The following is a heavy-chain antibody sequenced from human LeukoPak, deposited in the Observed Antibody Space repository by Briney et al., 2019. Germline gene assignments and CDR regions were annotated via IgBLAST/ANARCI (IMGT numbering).Heavy chain of an antibody. J-gene: IGHJ4*02. V-gene: IGHV3-23*01. D-gene: IGHD6-13*01. Sequence: PGGSLRLSCAASGFTFSSYAMSWVRQAPGKGLEWVSAISGSGDSTYCGDSVKGRFTISRDNSKNTLYLQMNSLRAEDKDVYYCAKTRPLDSSSWSHGDYWGQGTLVTVSS. CDR1: GFTFSSYA. CDR2: ISGSGDST. CDR3: AKTRPLDSSSWSHGDY.